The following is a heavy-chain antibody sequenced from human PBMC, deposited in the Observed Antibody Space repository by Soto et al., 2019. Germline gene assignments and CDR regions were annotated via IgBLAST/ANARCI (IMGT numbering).Heavy chain of an antibody. CDR2: ISWDSGTI. D-gene: IGHD6-13*01. J-gene: IGHJ6*02. V-gene: IGHV3-9*01. Sequence: EVQLVESGGGLVQPGRSLRLSCAASGFPFDDFAMHWVRQAPGKGLEWVSGISWDSGTIVYVDSVKGRFTISRDNAKNSLYLQMNSLRADDTALYYCAKDMRGRSSSSRYYYGMDVWGQGTTVTVSS. CDR1: GFPFDDFA. CDR3: AKDMRGRSSSSRYYYGMDV.